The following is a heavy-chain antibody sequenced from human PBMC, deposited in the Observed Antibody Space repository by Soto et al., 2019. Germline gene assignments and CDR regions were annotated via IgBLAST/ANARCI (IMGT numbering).Heavy chain of an antibody. CDR3: ARESRYSSSWYGYYYYGMDV. V-gene: IGHV3-30-3*01. J-gene: IGHJ6*02. CDR2: ISYEGSNK. Sequence: QVQLVESGGGVVQPGRSLRLSCAASGFTFSSYAMHWVRQAPGKGLEGGAVISYEGSNKYYADPVKGRFTISRDNSKNTLYLQMNSLRAEDTAVYYCARESRYSSSWYGYYYYGMDVWGQGTTVTVSS. CDR1: GFTFSSYA. D-gene: IGHD6-13*01.